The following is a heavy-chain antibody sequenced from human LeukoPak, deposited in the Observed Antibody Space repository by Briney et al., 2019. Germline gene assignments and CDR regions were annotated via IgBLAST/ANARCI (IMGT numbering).Heavy chain of an antibody. CDR1: GGSISSGGYS. Sequence: PSETLSLTCAVSGGSISSGGYSWSWIRQPPGKGLEWIGYIYHSGSTYYNPSLKSRVTISVDRSKNQFSLKLGSVTAADTAVYYCARTQSGPYYYGMDVWGQGTTVTVSS. D-gene: IGHD3-3*01. CDR2: IYHSGST. CDR3: ARTQSGPYYYGMDV. J-gene: IGHJ6*02. V-gene: IGHV4-30-2*01.